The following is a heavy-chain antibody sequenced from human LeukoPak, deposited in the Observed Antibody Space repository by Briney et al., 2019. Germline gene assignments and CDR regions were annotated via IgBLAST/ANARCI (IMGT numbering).Heavy chain of an antibody. Sequence: GGSLRLSCAASGFTFSTYTLNWVRQAPGKGLEWVSSISSGSRYIYYADSVKGRFTISRDDAKNSLYLQMDSLRAEDTAVYYCAKTGPNYDILTGYYSSLWFDYWGRGTLVTISS. CDR3: AKTGPNYDILTGYYSSLWFDY. CDR1: GFTFSTYT. J-gene: IGHJ4*02. V-gene: IGHV3-21*04. D-gene: IGHD3-9*01. CDR2: ISSGSRYI.